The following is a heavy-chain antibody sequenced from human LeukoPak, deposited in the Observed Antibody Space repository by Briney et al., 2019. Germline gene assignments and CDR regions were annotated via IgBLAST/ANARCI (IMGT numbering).Heavy chain of an antibody. Sequence: GGSLRLSCAASGFTVSSCWMHWVRQAPGKGLVWVPRINSDGSSTSYADSMKGRSTISRDTTKNTLYQLINSLRAEETAEYYCVKLMMTFGGVLAFDIWGQGTMVTVSS. V-gene: IGHV3-74*01. CDR2: INSDGSST. CDR3: VKLMMTFGGVLAFDI. J-gene: IGHJ3*02. D-gene: IGHD3-16*01. CDR1: GFTVSSCW.